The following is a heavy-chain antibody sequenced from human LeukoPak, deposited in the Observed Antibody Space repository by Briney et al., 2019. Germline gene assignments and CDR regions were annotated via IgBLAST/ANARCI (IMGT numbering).Heavy chain of an antibody. CDR1: GGSISSYY. D-gene: IGHD3-10*01. CDR2: IYNSGST. Sequence: PSETLSLTCTVSGGSISSYYWSWIRHPPGTGMERIGYIYNSGSTNSCPSLTRRVTISVDTSKNKFYLSLSSMTATAAAVYYYSGGCYCGSVNDFRFDPWGQGSLVTVPS. J-gene: IGHJ5*02. CDR3: SGGCYCGSVNDFRFDP. V-gene: IGHV4-59*01.